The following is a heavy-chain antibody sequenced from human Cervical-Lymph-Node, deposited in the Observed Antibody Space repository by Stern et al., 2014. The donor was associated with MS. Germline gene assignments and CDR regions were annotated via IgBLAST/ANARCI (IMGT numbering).Heavy chain of an antibody. CDR2: IVPVCGTP. Sequence: QEQLVQSGAEVTKSGSSVKVSCKASGGTFSKFPISWVRQAPGQGLEWMGGIVPVCGTPTYTQEFRGRVTITADVSTSTVYMELSSLRSDDTAVYYCALSSETSDRWYSLGYDLWGQGTLVTVSS. CDR1: GGTFSKFP. CDR3: ALSSETSDRWYSLGYDL. D-gene: IGHD6-13*01. J-gene: IGHJ5*02. V-gene: IGHV1-69*01.